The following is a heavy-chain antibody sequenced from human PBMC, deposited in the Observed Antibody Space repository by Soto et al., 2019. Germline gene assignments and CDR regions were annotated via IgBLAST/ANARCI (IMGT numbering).Heavy chain of an antibody. CDR1: GFTFSGYA. D-gene: IGHD6-6*01. CDR2: ISYDGSNK. CDR3: ARDSSSSSFYYYGMDV. V-gene: IGHV3-30-3*01. Sequence: GGSLRLSCAASGFTFSGYAMHWVRQAPGKGLEWVAVISYDGSNKYYADSVKGRFTISRDNSKNTLYLQMNSLRAEDTAVYYCARDSSSSSFYYYGMDVWGQGTTVTVS. J-gene: IGHJ6*02.